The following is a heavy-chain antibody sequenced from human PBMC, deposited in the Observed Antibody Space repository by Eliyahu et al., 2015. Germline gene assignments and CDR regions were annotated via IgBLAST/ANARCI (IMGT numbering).Heavy chain of an antibody. V-gene: IGHV2-70*04. CDR2: IDWDDDK. Sequence: QVTLKESGPALVKPTQTLTLTCTFSGFSLSTSGMRVSWIRQPPGKALEWLARIDWDDDKFYSTSLKTRLTISKDTSKNQVVLTMTNMDPVDTATYYCARSTHLGSSFGDVGAFDIWGQGTMVTVSS. CDR3: ARSTHLGSSFGDVGAFDI. CDR1: GFSLSTSGMR. D-gene: IGHD6-13*01. J-gene: IGHJ3*02.